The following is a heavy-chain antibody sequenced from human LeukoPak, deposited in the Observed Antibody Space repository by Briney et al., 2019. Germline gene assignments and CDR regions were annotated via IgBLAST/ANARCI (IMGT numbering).Heavy chain of an antibody. D-gene: IGHD6-6*01. J-gene: IGHJ4*02. CDR3: ARASSIAAPYFDY. CDR1: GCTFTSYD. CDR2: MNPNSGNT. Sequence: ASVKVSCKASGCTFTSYDINWVRQATGQGLEWMGWMNPNSGNTGYAQKFQGRVTITRNTSISTAYMELSSLRSEDTAVYYCARASSIAAPYFDYWGQGTLVTVSS. V-gene: IGHV1-8*03.